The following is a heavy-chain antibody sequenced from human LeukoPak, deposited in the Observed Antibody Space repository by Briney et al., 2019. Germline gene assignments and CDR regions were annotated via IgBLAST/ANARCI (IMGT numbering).Heavy chain of an antibody. J-gene: IGHJ4*02. CDR3: VRDRGELSYSHDY. CDR1: GESFSAYY. Sequence: PSETLSLTCAVYGESFSAYYWSWIRQPPGKGLEWIGEISHSGSPNYNPSLKSRFTISLDTSENQFSLRLTSVTAADTAVYYCVRDRGELSYSHDYWGQGTLVTVSS. CDR2: ISHSGSP. V-gene: IGHV4-34*01. D-gene: IGHD3-10*01.